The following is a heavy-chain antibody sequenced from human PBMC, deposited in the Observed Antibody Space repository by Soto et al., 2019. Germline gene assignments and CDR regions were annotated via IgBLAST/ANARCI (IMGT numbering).Heavy chain of an antibody. J-gene: IGHJ4*02. CDR2: IYHSGVT. Sequence: PSETLSLTCTFSRCSSSSYYWSWIRQPPGKGPEWIGYIYHSGVTNYNPSLETRVTISLDTSRNQFSLKLNSVTAADTAVYYCATRPPGIWSAVFDYWSQGTLVTAPQ. D-gene: IGHD3-10*01. CDR1: RCSSSSYY. CDR3: ATRPPGIWSAVFDY. V-gene: IGHV4-59*01.